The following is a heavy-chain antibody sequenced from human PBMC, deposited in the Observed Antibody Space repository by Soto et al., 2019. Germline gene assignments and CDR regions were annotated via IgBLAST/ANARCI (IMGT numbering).Heavy chain of an antibody. CDR3: ARLPSRHLVDY. D-gene: IGHD3-3*02. Sequence: SETLSLTCTVSGSSINSSGYYWGWIRQPPGKGLEWIGSMFYGVSTYYNPSLKSRVTVSVDTSKNQFSLNLRSVTAAGTAVYYCARLPSRHLVDYWGQGTLVTVSS. CDR2: MFYGVST. V-gene: IGHV4-39*01. CDR1: GSSINSSGYY. J-gene: IGHJ4*02.